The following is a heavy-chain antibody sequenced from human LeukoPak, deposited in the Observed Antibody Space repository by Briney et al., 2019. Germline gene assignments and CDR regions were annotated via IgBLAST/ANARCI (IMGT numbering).Heavy chain of an antibody. Sequence: SVKVSCKASGGTFSSYAISWVRQAPGQGLEWMGGIIPIFGTANYAQKFQGRVTITADESTSTAYMELRSLRSEDTAVYYCARTTERIQLWLLSRADDAFDIWGQGTMVTVSS. CDR3: ARTTERIQLWLLSRADDAFDI. CDR2: IIPIFGTA. D-gene: IGHD5-18*01. J-gene: IGHJ3*02. CDR1: GGTFSSYA. V-gene: IGHV1-69*13.